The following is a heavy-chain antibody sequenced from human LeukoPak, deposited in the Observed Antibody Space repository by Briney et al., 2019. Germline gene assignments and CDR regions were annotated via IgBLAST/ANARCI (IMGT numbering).Heavy chain of an antibody. V-gene: IGHV3-21*01. J-gene: IGHJ4*02. Sequence: GGSLRLSCAASGFTFSSYYMNWVRQAPGQGLEWVSSISRSTNYTYYADSLKGRFTISRDNTKNSLYLQMNSLRAEDTAVYYCARVSFADGGYFDYWGQGSLVTVYS. D-gene: IGHD2-15*01. CDR1: GFTFSSYY. CDR3: ARVSFADGGYFDY. CDR2: ISRSTNYT.